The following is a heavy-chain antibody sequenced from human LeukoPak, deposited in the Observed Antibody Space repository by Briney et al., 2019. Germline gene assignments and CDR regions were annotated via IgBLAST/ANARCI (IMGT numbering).Heavy chain of an antibody. CDR2: ICSGGST. J-gene: IGHJ4*02. CDR1: GFTVSSNY. V-gene: IGHV3-53*01. D-gene: IGHD1-26*01. Sequence: GGSLRLSCAASGFTVSSNYMSWVRQAPGKGLEWVSVICSGGSTYYADSVKGRFTISRDNSKNTLYLQMNSLRAEDTAVYYCARGGSYSLAQLGYWGQGTLVTVSS. CDR3: ARGGSYSLAQLGY.